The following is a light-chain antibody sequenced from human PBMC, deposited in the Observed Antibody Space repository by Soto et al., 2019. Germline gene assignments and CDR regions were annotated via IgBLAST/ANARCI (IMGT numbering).Light chain of an antibody. J-gene: IGKJ1*01. V-gene: IGKV3-20*01. CDR2: DTS. Sequence: EIVLTQPPGTLSLSPGERATLSCRASQSVSSSYLAWYQQKPGQAPRLLIYDTSTRATGIPDRFSGSGSETDFTLTISRLEPEDFAVYFCQHYGSSRTFGQGTKV. CDR1: QSVSSSY. CDR3: QHYGSSRT.